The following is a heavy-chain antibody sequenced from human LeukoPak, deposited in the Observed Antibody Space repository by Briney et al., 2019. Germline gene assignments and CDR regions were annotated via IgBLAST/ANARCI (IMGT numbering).Heavy chain of an antibody. Sequence: GGSLRLSCEATGFIVSSNYMSWVRQAPGKGLEWVSAISGSGGSTYYADSVKGRFTISRDNSKNTLYLQMNSLRAEDTALYYCAKRRIYYDFWSGYLSWGQGTLVTVSS. V-gene: IGHV3-23*01. CDR1: GFIVSSNY. J-gene: IGHJ4*02. CDR2: ISGSGGST. CDR3: AKRRIYYDFWSGYLS. D-gene: IGHD3-3*01.